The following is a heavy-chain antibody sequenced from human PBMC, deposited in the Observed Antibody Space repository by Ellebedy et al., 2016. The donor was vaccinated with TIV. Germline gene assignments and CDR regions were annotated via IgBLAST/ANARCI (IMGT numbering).Heavy chain of an antibody. Sequence: SETLSLTXGVYGDSFSAYSWNWIRQPPGEGLEWIGEVDHTGRTNNNPSLRGRVTISMDTSKRQCSLRLSSVTAADTAVYYCARGRIRRSGGTPFDHWGQGTLVTVSS. CDR3: ARGRIRRSGGTPFDH. V-gene: IGHV4-34*01. CDR2: VDHTGRT. D-gene: IGHD6-19*01. J-gene: IGHJ4*02. CDR1: GDSFSAYS.